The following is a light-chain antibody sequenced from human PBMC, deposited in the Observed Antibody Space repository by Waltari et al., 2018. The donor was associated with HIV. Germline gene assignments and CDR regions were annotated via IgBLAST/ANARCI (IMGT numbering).Light chain of an antibody. CDR1: QDISNY. V-gene: IGKV1-9*01. J-gene: IGKJ3*01. Sequence: DIQLNQSPSFLSASVRDRITITCRASQDISNYLAWYQQKPGTVPKLLIYAASTLQSGVPSRFSGSGSGTEFTLTISGLQPEDFATYYCQQLSGDPFTFGPGTNVDLK. CDR2: AAS. CDR3: QQLSGDPFT.